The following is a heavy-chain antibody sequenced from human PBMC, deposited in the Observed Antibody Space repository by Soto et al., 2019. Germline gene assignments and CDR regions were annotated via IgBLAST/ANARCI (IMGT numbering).Heavy chain of an antibody. D-gene: IGHD2-2*01. CDR3: ARDGCSSNSCYGNYGMDV. J-gene: IGHJ6*02. V-gene: IGHV1-69*13. CDR2: IIPIFGTA. CDR1: GGTIISYA. Sequence: SVPVSCKASGGTIISYAMRWVQPAPGQGIEWMGGIIPIFGTANYAQKFQGRVTITADESTSTAYMELSSLRSEDTAVYYCARDGCSSNSCYGNYGMDVWGQVTTVTVS.